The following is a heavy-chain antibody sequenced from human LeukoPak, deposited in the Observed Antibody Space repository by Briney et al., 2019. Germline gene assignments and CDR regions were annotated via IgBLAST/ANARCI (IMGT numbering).Heavy chain of an antibody. CDR1: GFTFSSYS. J-gene: IGHJ5*02. CDR2: ISSSSSYI. Sequence: GGSLRLPCAASGFTFSSYSMNWVRQAPGKGLEWVSSISSSSSYIYYADSVKGRFTISRDNAKNSLYLQMNSLRAEDTAVYYCARDLRDYYDSSGYYYRWFDPWGQGTLVTVSS. V-gene: IGHV3-21*01. CDR3: ARDLRDYYDSSGYYYRWFDP. D-gene: IGHD3-22*01.